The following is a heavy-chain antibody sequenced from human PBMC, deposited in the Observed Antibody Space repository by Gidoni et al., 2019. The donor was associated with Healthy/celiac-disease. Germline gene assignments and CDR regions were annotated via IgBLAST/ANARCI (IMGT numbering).Heavy chain of an antibody. CDR3: ARDRVDDFWSGYYNYPWFDP. J-gene: IGHJ5*02. D-gene: IGHD3-3*01. V-gene: IGHV3-48*04. CDR2: ISSSSRTI. Sequence: EVQLVESGGGLVQPGGSLRLSCAASGYTFSSYSRQWVRQAPGKGLEWVSYISSSSRTIYYADSVKGRFTISRDNAKNSLYLQMNSLRAEDTAVYYCARDRVDDFWSGYYNYPWFDPWGQGTLVTVSS. CDR1: GYTFSSYS.